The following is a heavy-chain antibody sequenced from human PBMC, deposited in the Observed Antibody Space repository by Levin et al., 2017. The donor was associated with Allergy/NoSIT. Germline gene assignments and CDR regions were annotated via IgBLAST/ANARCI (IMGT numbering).Heavy chain of an antibody. CDR1: GFTFSSYG. V-gene: IGHV3-33*01. CDR3: ARDQGLAEAGYYYYGMDV. CDR2: IWYDGSNK. Sequence: PGGSLRLSCAASGFTFSSYGMHWVRQAPGKGLEWVAVIWYDGSNKYYADSVKGRFTISRDNSKNTLYLQMNSLRAEDTAVYYCARDQGLAEAGYYYYGMDVWGQGTTVTVSS. D-gene: IGHD6-13*01. J-gene: IGHJ6*02.